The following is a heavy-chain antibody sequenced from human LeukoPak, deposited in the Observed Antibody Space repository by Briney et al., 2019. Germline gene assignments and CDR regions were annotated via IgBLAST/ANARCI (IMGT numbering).Heavy chain of an antibody. CDR3: ARKRNSYFDY. D-gene: IGHD1-14*01. Sequence: GGSLRLSCTASDFTVSTNYMSWVRQAPGKGLEWVSIIYSGGSTYYTDSVKGRFTISRDDSKNTLYLQMSSLRAEDTAVYYCARKRNSYFDYWGQGTLVAVSS. CDR2: IYSGGST. CDR1: DFTVSTNY. V-gene: IGHV3-53*01. J-gene: IGHJ4*02.